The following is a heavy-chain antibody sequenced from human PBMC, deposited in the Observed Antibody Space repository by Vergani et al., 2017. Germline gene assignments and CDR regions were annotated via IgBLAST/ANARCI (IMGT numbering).Heavy chain of an antibody. CDR1: GFILGQYW. D-gene: IGHD2-21*02. V-gene: IGHV3-74*03. CDR3: ARARCGGACFMSNWLDT. Sequence: EVQLVESGGGLVQPGGSLRLSCAASGFILGQYWMHWVRQTPGTGLEWVSRVKSDGNSAMYADSVKGRFTISRDNSKNTLYLEMKSLRVEDTAVYYCARARCGGACFMSNWLDTWGQGTLVSVSS. J-gene: IGHJ5*02. CDR2: VKSDGNSA.